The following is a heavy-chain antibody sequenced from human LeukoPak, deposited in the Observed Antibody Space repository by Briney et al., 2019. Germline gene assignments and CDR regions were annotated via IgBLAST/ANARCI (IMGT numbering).Heavy chain of an antibody. Sequence: SETLSLTCGVHGGSFSGYYWNWVRQPPGKGLEWIGEINHSGTTNYNPSLKSRVTISVDTSKNQFSLKLTSVTAADTAVYYCAKPAEGYCSGGSCTPFDYWGQGTLVTVSS. CDR2: INHSGTT. CDR1: GGSFSGYY. V-gene: IGHV4-34*01. J-gene: IGHJ4*02. D-gene: IGHD2-15*01. CDR3: AKPAEGYCSGGSCTPFDY.